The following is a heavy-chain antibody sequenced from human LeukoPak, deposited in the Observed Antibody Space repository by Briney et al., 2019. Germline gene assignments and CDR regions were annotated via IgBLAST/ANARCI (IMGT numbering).Heavy chain of an antibody. D-gene: IGHD3-10*01. CDR1: GYTFTSYY. CDR2: INPSGGST. CDR3: ARGRGSGSSLSLYYYYYGMDV. Sequence: ASVKVSCKASGYTFTSYYMHWVRQAPGQGLEWMGIINPSGGSTSYAQKFQGRVTMTRDTSISTAYMELSSLRSEDTAVYYCARGRGSGSSLSLYYYYYGMDVWGQGTTVTVSS. J-gene: IGHJ6*02. V-gene: IGHV1-46*01.